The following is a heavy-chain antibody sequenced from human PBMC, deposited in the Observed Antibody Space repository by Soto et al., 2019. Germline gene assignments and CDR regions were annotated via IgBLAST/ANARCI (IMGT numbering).Heavy chain of an antibody. Sequence: QVQLEQSGAEVTKPGSSVKVSCRASAGTFIDYAISWVRQSPGQGLEWLGGIIPFYGTTNYAQSFQAGVTFTADTYMSGFYMELSRLKSEDTAGYYGVTYAVVRGVVSGMGVWGQGTTITVSS. D-gene: IGHD3-10*01. J-gene: IGHJ6*02. CDR2: IIPFYGTT. CDR1: AGTFIDYA. V-gene: IGHV1-69*06. CDR3: VTYAVVRGVVSGMGV.